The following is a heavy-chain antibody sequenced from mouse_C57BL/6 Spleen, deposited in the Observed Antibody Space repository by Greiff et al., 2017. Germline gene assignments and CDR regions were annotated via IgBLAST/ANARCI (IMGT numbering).Heavy chain of an antibody. D-gene: IGHD2-4*01. CDR1: GYTFTSYW. CDR2: IDPSDSET. V-gene: IGHV1-52*01. CDR3: ARGDYDGGVFGY. J-gene: IGHJ2*01. Sequence: QVQLQQPGAELVRPGSSVKLSCKASGYTFTSYWMHWVKQRPIQGLEWIGNIDPSDSETHYNQKFKDKATLTVDKSSSTAYMQLSSLTSEDSAVYYCARGDYDGGVFGYWGQGTTLTVSS.